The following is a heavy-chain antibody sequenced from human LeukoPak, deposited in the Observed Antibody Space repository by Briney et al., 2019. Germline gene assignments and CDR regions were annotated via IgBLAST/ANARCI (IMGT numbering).Heavy chain of an antibody. V-gene: IGHV4-59*01. Sequence: SETLSLTCTVSGVSISSYYWSWIRQPPGKGLEWIGYIYYSGSTNYNPSLKSRVTISVDTSKNQFSLKLSSVTAADTAVYYCARLTRDGYNFLDYWGQGTLVTVSS. J-gene: IGHJ4*02. D-gene: IGHD5-24*01. CDR2: IYYSGST. CDR3: ARLTRDGYNFLDY. CDR1: GVSISSYY.